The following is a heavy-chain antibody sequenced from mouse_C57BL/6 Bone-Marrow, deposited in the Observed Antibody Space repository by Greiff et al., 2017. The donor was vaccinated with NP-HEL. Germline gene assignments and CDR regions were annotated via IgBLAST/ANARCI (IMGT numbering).Heavy chain of an antibody. Sequence: VQLQQPGAELVKPGASVKLSCKASGYTFTSYWMHWVKQRPGQGLEWIGRIDPNSGGTKYNEKFKSKATLTVDKPSSTAYMQLSSLTSEDSAVYYCARGGVYYGNYEGYFDVWGTGTTVTVSS. CDR1: GYTFTSYW. J-gene: IGHJ1*03. D-gene: IGHD2-1*01. V-gene: IGHV1-72*01. CDR3: ARGGVYYGNYEGYFDV. CDR2: IDPNSGGT.